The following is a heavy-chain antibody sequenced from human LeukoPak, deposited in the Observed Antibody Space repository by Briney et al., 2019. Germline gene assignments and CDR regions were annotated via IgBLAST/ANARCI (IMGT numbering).Heavy chain of an antibody. D-gene: IGHD3-10*01. CDR1: GFTFSSYW. J-gene: IGHJ4*02. Sequence: GGSLRLSCAASGFTFSSYWMSWVRQARGKGLEWVAHIKQDGSEKYYVDSVKGRFTISRDNAKNSLYLQMNSLRAEDTAVYYCAREETYGSGSYGPWRALDYWGQGTLVTVSS. V-gene: IGHV3-7*03. CDR2: IKQDGSEK. CDR3: AREETYGSGSYGPWRALDY.